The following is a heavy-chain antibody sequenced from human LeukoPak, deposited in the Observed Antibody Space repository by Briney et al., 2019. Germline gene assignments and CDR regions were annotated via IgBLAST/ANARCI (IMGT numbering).Heavy chain of an antibody. Sequence: PGGSLRLSCAASGFTFSSYSMNWVRQAPGKGLEWVSYISSSSTIYYADSVKGRFTISRDNAKNSLYLQMNSLRAEDTAVYYCARDGLGYSSSWRAGLGDFQHWGQGTLVTVSS. CDR1: GFTFSSYS. D-gene: IGHD6-13*01. J-gene: IGHJ1*01. CDR3: ARDGLGYSSSWRAGLGDFQH. CDR2: ISSSSTI. V-gene: IGHV3-48*04.